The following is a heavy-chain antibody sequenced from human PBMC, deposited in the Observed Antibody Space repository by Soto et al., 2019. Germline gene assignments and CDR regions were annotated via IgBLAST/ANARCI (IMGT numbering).Heavy chain of an antibody. CDR2: IYHSGST. CDR1: GGSIRSSNC. Sequence: SETLSLTCAVSGGSIRSSNCWSCVRQPPGKGLKWIGEIYHSGSTNYNPYLKSRVTISVDKSKNQFSLKLSSVTAADTAVYYCARDSSYGPLFDYWGQGTLVTVSS. D-gene: IGHD5-18*01. J-gene: IGHJ4*02. CDR3: ARDSSYGPLFDY. V-gene: IGHV4-4*02.